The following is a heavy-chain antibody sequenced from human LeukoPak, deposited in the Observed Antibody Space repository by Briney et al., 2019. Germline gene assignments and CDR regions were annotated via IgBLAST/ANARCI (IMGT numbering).Heavy chain of an antibody. V-gene: IGHV3-66*01. Sequence: GGSLRLSCAASGFTVSSNYMRWVRQAPGKGLEWGSDIYSGGSTYYADSVKGRFTISRDNYKNTLYLQMNSLRAEDTAVYYCAREGGYCSGGSCSPGAYYFDYWGQGTLVTVSS. CDR3: AREGGYCSGGSCSPGAYYFDY. D-gene: IGHD2-15*01. CDR2: IYSGGST. J-gene: IGHJ4*02. CDR1: GFTVSSNY.